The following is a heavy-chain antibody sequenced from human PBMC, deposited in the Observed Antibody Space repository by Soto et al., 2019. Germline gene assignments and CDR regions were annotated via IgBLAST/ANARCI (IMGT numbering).Heavy chain of an antibody. D-gene: IGHD3-22*01. CDR1: GYTFTGYY. CDR3: ATSRNYYFDSSGPDAFDV. J-gene: IGHJ3*01. Sequence: GASVKVSCKASGYTFTGYYIHWVRQAPGQGLEWLGWINPNSGGTNYAQTFQGWVTMTRDTSINTAYMELSRLRSDDSAVYYRATSRNYYFDSSGPDAFDVWGQGTKVTVSS. V-gene: IGHV1-2*04. CDR2: INPNSGGT.